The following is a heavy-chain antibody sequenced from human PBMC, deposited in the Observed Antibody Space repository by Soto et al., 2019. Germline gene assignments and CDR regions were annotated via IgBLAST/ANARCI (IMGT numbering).Heavy chain of an antibody. D-gene: IGHD3-10*01. CDR3: AKDEKGVIADYFDC. V-gene: IGHV3-23*01. CDR1: GFTFSDYG. J-gene: IGHJ4*02. CDR2: VSGSGDSGTGDRT. Sequence: PGGSLRLSCAASGFTFSDYGMSWVRQAPGKGLEWVSGVSGSGDSGTGDRTYYADSVKGRFTISRDNSKNTLYLQMNSLRAEDTAVYYCAKDEKGVIADYFDCWGQGTLATVSS.